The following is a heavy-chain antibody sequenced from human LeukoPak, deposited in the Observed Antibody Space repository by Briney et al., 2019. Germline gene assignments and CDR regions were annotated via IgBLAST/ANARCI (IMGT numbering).Heavy chain of an antibody. Sequence: GGSLRLSCAASGFTFSSYAMSWVRQAPGKGLEWVSAISGSGGSTYYADSVKGRFTNSRDNSKNTLYLQMNSLRAEDTAVYYCAKILGSTSCYACGYDYWGQGTLVTVSS. CDR3: AKILGSTSCYACGYDY. CDR1: GFTFSSYA. V-gene: IGHV3-23*01. J-gene: IGHJ4*02. CDR2: ISGSGGST. D-gene: IGHD2-2*01.